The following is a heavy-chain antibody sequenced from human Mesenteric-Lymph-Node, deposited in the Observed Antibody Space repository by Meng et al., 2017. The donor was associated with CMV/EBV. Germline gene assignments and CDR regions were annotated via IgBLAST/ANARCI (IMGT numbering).Heavy chain of an antibody. CDR3: ASVRYNWNYFDY. CDR2: ISTSGSTI. J-gene: IGHJ4*02. D-gene: IGHD1-20*01. V-gene: IGHV3-11*01. CDR1: GFTFSDHY. Sequence: GESLKISCAASGFTFSDHYMSWIRQAPGKGLEWVSYISTSGSTIYYADSVKGRFTISRDNAKNSLYLQMNSLRAEDTAVYYCASVRYNWNYFDYWGQGTLVTVSS.